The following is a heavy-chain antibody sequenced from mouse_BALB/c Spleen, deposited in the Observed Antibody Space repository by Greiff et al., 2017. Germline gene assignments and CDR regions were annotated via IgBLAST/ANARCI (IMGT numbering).Heavy chain of an antibody. CDR2: IDPANGNT. J-gene: IGHJ3*01. D-gene: IGHD2-4*01. V-gene: IGHV14-3*02. CDR3: ARSDYDYDAFAY. Sequence: DVKLQESGAELVKPGASVKLSCTASGFNIKDTYMHWVKQRPEQGLEWIGRIDPANGNTKYDPKFQGKATITADTSSNTAYLQLSSLTSEDTAVYYCARSDYDYDAFAYWGQGTLVTVSA. CDR1: GFNIKDTY.